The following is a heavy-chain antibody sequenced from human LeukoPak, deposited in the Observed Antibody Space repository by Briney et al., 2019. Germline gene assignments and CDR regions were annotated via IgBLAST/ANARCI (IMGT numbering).Heavy chain of an antibody. CDR1: GFTFSSYD. J-gene: IGHJ5*02. CDR3: ARAVGGSGSNGPPWFDP. Sequence: GGSLRLSCAVSGFTFSSYDMHWVRQATGKGLEWVSAIGTAGDTYYPGSVKGRFTISRENAKNSLYLQMNSLRAGDTAVYYCARAVGGSGSNGPPWFDPWGQGTLVTVSS. D-gene: IGHD3-10*01. CDR2: IGTAGDT. V-gene: IGHV3-13*01.